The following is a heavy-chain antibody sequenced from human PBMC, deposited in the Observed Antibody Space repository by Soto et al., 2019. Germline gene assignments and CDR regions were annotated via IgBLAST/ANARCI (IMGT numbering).Heavy chain of an antibody. J-gene: IGHJ4*02. Sequence: PGGSLRLSCATSGFTFSSFGMHWVRQAPGKGLEWVAFIYYDGTNKYHADSVKGRFTISRDNSKNTLYLQMNSLRAEDTAVYYCARDLAGGRYFDYWGQGTLVTVSS. CDR2: IYYDGTNK. D-gene: IGHD2-15*01. CDR3: ARDLAGGRYFDY. CDR1: GFTFSSFG. V-gene: IGHV3-33*01.